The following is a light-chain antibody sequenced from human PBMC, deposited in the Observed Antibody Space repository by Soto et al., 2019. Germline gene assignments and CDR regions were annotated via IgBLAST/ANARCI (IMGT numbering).Light chain of an antibody. V-gene: IGKV3-20*01. J-gene: IGKJ1*01. CDR1: QSVSSSY. CDR2: GAS. Sequence: EMVLTQSPGTLSLSPGERATLSCRASQSVSSSYLAWYQQKPGQAPRLLIYGASSRATGIPDRFSGSGSGTDFTLTISRLETEDFAVYYCQQYGSSPPWTFGQGTKVEIK. CDR3: QQYGSSPPWT.